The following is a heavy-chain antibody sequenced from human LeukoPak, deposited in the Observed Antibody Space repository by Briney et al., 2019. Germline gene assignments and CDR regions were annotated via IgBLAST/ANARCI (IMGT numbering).Heavy chain of an antibody. CDR3: AKDVEDCSSTSCYNTENYYMDV. V-gene: IGHV3-23*01. CDR2: ISGSGGST. J-gene: IGHJ6*03. Sequence: GGSLRLSCAASGFTFSSYAMSWVRQAPGEGLEWVSAISGSGGSTYYADSVKGRFTISRDNSKNTLYLQMNSLRAEDTAVYYCAKDVEDCSSTSCYNTENYYMDVWGKGTTVTVSS. CDR1: GFTFSSYA. D-gene: IGHD2-2*02.